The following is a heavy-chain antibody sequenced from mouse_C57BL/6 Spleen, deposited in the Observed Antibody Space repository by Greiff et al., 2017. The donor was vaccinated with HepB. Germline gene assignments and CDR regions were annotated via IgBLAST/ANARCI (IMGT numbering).Heavy chain of an antibody. CDR2: ISSGGDYI. D-gene: IGHD1-1*01. Sequence: EVKLMESGEGLVKPGGSLKLSCAASGFTFSSYAMSWVRQTPEKRLEWVAYISSGGDYIYYADTVKGRFTISRDNARNTLYLQMSSLKSEYTAMYYCTRDTFGSSPYWYFDVWGTGTTVTVSS. J-gene: IGHJ1*03. V-gene: IGHV5-9-1*02. CDR1: GFTFSSYA. CDR3: TRDTFGSSPYWYFDV.